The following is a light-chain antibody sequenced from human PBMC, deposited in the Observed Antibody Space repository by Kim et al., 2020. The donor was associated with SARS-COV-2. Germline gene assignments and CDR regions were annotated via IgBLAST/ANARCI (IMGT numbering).Light chain of an antibody. Sequence: LEQTVRITCQGDSLRTCYASWYQQKPGQAPVLVIYGNNNRPSGIPDRFSGSRSGNTASLTITGAQAEDEADYYCHSRDTSGNHLRVFGTGTKVTVL. CDR2: GNN. J-gene: IGLJ1*01. CDR3: HSRDTSGNHLRV. CDR1: SLRTCY. V-gene: IGLV3-19*01.